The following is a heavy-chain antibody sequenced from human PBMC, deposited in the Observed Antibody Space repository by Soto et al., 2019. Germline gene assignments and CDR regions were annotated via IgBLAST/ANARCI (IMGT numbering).Heavy chain of an antibody. V-gene: IGHV1-2*04. CDR3: ARWVGASNWFDP. D-gene: IGHD1-26*01. Sequence: QVQLVQSGAEVKKPGSSVKVSCKASGYTFTGYHIQWVRQAPGQGLEWMGWINTNTGDTNYAQKFQGWVTMTRDTSINTAYVQLSRLTSDDTAVYYCARWVGASNWFDPWGQGTLVTVSS. CDR2: INTNTGDT. J-gene: IGHJ5*02. CDR1: GYTFTGYH.